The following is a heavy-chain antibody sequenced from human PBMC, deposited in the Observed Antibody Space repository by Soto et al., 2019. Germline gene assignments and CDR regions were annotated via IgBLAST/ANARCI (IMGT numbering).Heavy chain of an antibody. CDR1: GFTFSTYA. CDR2: ISGIGGST. CDR3: ASQPNYGDGIDY. Sequence: GGSLRLSCAASGFTFSTYAMSWVRQAPGKGLEWVSAISGIGGSTYYADSVKGRFTISRDNSKNTLYLQMNSLRAEDTAVYYCASQPNYGDGIDYWGQGTLVTVSS. V-gene: IGHV3-23*01. J-gene: IGHJ4*02. D-gene: IGHD4-17*01.